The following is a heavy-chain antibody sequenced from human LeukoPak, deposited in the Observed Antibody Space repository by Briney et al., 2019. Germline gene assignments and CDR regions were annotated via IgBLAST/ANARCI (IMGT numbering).Heavy chain of an antibody. CDR3: ARQLIGDAFDI. V-gene: IGHV4-59*08. Sequence: PSETLSLTCTVSGGSISSYYWSWIRQPPGKGLEWIGYIYYSGSTNYNPSLKSRVTISVDTSKNQFSLKLSSVTAADTAVYYCARQLIGDAFDIWGQGTMVTVSS. J-gene: IGHJ3*02. CDR1: GGSISSYY. CDR2: IYYSGST.